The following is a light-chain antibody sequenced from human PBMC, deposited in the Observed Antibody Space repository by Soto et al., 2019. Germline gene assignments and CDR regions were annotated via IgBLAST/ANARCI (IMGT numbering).Light chain of an antibody. CDR1: QSVSSN. CDR2: GAS. J-gene: IGKJ2*01. V-gene: IGKV3-15*01. CDR3: QQYNKWPPMYT. Sequence: EIVMTQSPATLSVSPGERATLSCRASQSVSSNLAWYQQKPGQAPRLLIYGASTRATGIPARLSGSWSGTEFTLTISSLQSEDFAVYYCQQYNKWPPMYTFGQGTKLEI.